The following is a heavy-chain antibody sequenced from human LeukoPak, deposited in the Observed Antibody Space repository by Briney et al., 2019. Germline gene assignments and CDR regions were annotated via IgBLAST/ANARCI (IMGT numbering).Heavy chain of an antibody. D-gene: IGHD3-10*01. CDR3: AKSTSYFGSGTYLDS. CDR1: GFTFSRFW. J-gene: IGHJ4*02. CDR2: ITGDGRST. Sequence: GGSLRLSCIGSGFTFSRFWMHWVRQAPGKGLEWVSHITGDGRSTYYADSVKGRFTISRDNSKDSLYLQMTSLRTEDTAYYYCAKSTSYFGSGTYLDSWGQGTLVTVSS. V-gene: IGHV3-43*02.